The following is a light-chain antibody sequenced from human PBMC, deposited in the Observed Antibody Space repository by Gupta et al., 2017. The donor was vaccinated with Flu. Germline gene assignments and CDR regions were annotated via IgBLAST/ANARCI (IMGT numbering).Light chain of an antibody. J-gene: IGKJ1*01. CDR3: QQYYSTPQT. V-gene: IGKV4-1*01. CDR1: QFLYSSNNKNY. CDR2: WAS. Sequence: DIVMTQSPDSLAVSLGDRATINCKSSQFLYSSNNKNYLAWYQQKPGQPPKLLIYWASTRESGVPDRFSGRGSGTDFTLTISSLQAEDVAVYYCQQYYSTPQTFGQGTKVEIK.